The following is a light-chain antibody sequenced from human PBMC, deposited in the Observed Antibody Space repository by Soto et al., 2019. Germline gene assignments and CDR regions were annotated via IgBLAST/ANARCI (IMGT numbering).Light chain of an antibody. CDR1: QSISSW. CDR2: DAS. CDR3: QHYNRYPLT. V-gene: IGKV1-5*01. Sequence: DIQMTQSPSTLSASVGGRVTITCRASQSISSWLAWYQQKPGKAPKLLIFDASSLESGVPSRFSGSGYGTELTLTISSLQPDDFATYYCQHYNRYPLTFGGGTKVEIK. J-gene: IGKJ4*01.